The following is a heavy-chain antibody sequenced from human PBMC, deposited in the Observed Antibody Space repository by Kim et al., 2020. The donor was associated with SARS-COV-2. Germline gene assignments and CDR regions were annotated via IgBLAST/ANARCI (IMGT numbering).Heavy chain of an antibody. CDR2: IYHSGST. Sequence: SETLSLTCAVSGGSISSSNWWSWVRQPPGKGLEWIGEIYHSGSTNYNPSLKSRVTISVDKSKNQFSLKLSSVTAADTAVYYCARGSSTSFDRKFDYWGQGTLVTVSS. CDR1: GGSISSSNW. J-gene: IGHJ4*02. D-gene: IGHD2-2*01. CDR3: ARGSSTSFDRKFDY. V-gene: IGHV4-4*02.